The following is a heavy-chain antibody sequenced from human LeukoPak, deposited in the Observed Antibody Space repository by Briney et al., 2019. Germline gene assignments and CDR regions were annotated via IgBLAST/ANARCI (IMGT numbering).Heavy chain of an antibody. CDR3: ARRDYGDHHDAFDI. V-gene: IGHV3-66*01. CDR2: IYSGGST. D-gene: IGHD4-17*01. CDR1: GFTVSSNY. J-gene: IGHJ3*02. Sequence: GGSLRLSCAASGFTVSSNYMSWVRQAPGKGLEWVSVIYSGGSTYYADSVKGRFTISRDNSKNTLYLQMNSLRAEDTAVYYCARRDYGDHHDAFDIWGQGTMVTVSS.